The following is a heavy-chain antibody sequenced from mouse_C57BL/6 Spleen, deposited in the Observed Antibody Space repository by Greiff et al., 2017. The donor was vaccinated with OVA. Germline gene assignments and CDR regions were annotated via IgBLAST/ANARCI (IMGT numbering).Heavy chain of an antibody. CDR3: AINGRELSLWFAY. D-gene: IGHD3-2*02. CDR2: IDPSDSET. J-gene: IGHJ3*01. Sequence: QVHVKQPGAELVRPGSSVKLSCKASGYTFTSYWMHWVKQRPIQGLEWIGNIDPSDSETHYNQKFKDKATLTVDKSSSTAYMQLSSLTSEDSAVYYCAINGRELSLWFAYWGQGTLVTVSA. CDR1: GYTFTSYW. V-gene: IGHV1-52*01.